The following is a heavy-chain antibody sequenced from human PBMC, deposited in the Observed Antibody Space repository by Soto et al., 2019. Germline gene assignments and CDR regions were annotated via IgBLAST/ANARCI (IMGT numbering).Heavy chain of an antibody. CDR2: FIPILGTT. CDR3: ARALLRLGELSFGSFDY. D-gene: IGHD3-16*01. Sequence: QVHLVQSGAEVRKPGSSVKVSCKASGGTFRNHGINWVRQAPGQGLEWVGAFIPILGTTNYAPKFQGRVTITADESTSTASTQLSSLRSEDSAIYFCARALLRLGELSFGSFDYWGQGTLVTVSS. CDR1: GGTFRNHG. V-gene: IGHV1-69*01. J-gene: IGHJ4*02.